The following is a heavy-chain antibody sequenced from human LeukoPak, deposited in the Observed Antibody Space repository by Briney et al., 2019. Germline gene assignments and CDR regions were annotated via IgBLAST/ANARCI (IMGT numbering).Heavy chain of an antibody. J-gene: IGHJ4*02. D-gene: IGHD6-19*01. CDR2: IKSKTDGATT. Sequence: GGSLRLSCAASGFTFSNARMSWVRQAPGKGLEWVGRIKSKTDGATTDYAAPVKGRFTISRDDSKNTVYLEMSSLKTDDTAVYFCTTPSPWALSLAVSDTRLGYWGQGTLVTVSS. V-gene: IGHV3-15*01. CDR1: GFTFSNAR. CDR3: TTPSPWALSLAVSDTRLGY.